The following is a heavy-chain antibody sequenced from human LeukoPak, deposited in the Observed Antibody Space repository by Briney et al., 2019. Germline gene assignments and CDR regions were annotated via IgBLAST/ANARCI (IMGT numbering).Heavy chain of an antibody. J-gene: IGHJ4*02. CDR3: ARGPSPNDYVWGSYRYTSRPYYFDY. V-gene: IGHV4-34*01. D-gene: IGHD3-16*02. Sequence: NASETLSLTCAVYGGSFSGYYWSWIRQPPGKGLEWIGEINHSGSTNYNPSLKSRVTISVDTSKNQFSLKLSSVTAADTAVYYCARGPSPNDYVWGSYRYTSRPYYFDYWGQGTLVTVSS. CDR2: INHSGST. CDR1: GGSFSGYY.